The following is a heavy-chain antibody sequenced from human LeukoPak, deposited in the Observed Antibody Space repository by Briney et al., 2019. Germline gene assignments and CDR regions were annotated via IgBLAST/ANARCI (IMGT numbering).Heavy chain of an antibody. CDR3: AREGSMTARPFVSIDY. J-gene: IGHJ4*02. CDR1: GGSFSGYY. V-gene: IGHV4-34*01. Sequence: PSETLSLTCAVYGGSFSGYYWSWIRQPPGKGLEWIGEINHSGSTNSNPSLNSRVTISVDTSKNQFSLKLTSVTAADTAVYYCAREGSMTARPFVSIDYWGQGTLVTISS. CDR2: INHSGST. D-gene: IGHD6-6*01.